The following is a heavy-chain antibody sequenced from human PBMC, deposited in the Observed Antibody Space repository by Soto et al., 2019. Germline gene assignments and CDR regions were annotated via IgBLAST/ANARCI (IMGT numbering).Heavy chain of an antibody. V-gene: IGHV4-31*03. Sequence: QVQLQESGPGLVKPSQTLSLTCTVSGGSISSGGYYWSWIRQHPGKGLEWIGYIYYSGSTYYNPSLKSRVTTSVDTSKNQFSLKLSSVTAEDTAVYYCARGPAYYGSSFGDYWGQGTLVTVSS. J-gene: IGHJ4*02. CDR3: ARGPAYYGSSFGDY. D-gene: IGHD3-10*01. CDR2: IYYSGST. CDR1: GGSISSGGYY.